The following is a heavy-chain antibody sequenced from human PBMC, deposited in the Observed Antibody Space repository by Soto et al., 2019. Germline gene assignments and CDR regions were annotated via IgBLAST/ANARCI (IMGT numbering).Heavy chain of an antibody. V-gene: IGHV3-21*01. CDR3: AREDPSDAFDI. J-gene: IGHJ3*02. CDR1: GFTFSSYS. Sequence: GGSLRLSCAASGFTFSSYSMNWVRPAPGKGLEWVSSISSSSSYIYYADSVKGRFTISRDNAKNSLYLQMNSLRAEDTAVYYCAREDPSDAFDIWGQGTMVTVSS. CDR2: ISSSSSYI.